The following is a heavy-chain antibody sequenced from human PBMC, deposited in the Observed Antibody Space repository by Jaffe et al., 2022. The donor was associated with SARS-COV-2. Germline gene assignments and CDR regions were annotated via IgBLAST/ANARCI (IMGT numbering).Heavy chain of an antibody. V-gene: IGHV3-30*18. CDR3: AKDVSHYGGNPPSAGQPDY. CDR2: ISYDGTNK. CDR1: GFTFSSYG. Sequence: QVQLVESGGGVVQPGRSLRLSCAASGFTFSSYGMHWVRQTPGKGLEWVAVISYDGTNKYYADSVKGRFTISRDKSKNTLYLQMDTLRIEDTAVYYCAKDVSHYGGNPPSAGQPDYWGQGTLVIVSS. J-gene: IGHJ4*02. D-gene: IGHD4-17*01.